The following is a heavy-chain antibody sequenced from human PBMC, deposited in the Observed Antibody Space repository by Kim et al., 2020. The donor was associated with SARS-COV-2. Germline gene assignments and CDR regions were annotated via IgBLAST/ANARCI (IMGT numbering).Heavy chain of an antibody. Sequence: SETLSLTCAVYGGSVSGYYWSWIRQPPGKGLEWIGEINHSGSTNYNPSLKSRVTISVDTSKNQFSLKLSSVTAADTAVYYCARGPSSNYQRNGYSSSWYGAFDIWGQGTMVTVSS. CDR3: ARGPSSNYQRNGYSSSWYGAFDI. CDR1: GGSVSGYY. V-gene: IGHV4-34*01. D-gene: IGHD6-13*01. CDR2: INHSGST. J-gene: IGHJ3*02.